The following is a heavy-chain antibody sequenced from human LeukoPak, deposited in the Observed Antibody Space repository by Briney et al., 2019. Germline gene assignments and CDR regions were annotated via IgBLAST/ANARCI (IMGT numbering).Heavy chain of an antibody. V-gene: IGHV3-30*02. Sequence: GGSLRLSCAVSGFTFSSYGMHWVRQAPGKGLEWVAFIRYDGSNKYYADSVKGRFTISRDNSKNTLYLQMSSLRAEDTAVYYCAREEVEWFDPWGQGTLVTVSS. CDR1: GFTFSSYG. CDR2: IRYDGSNK. J-gene: IGHJ5*02. D-gene: IGHD2-15*01. CDR3: AREEVEWFDP.